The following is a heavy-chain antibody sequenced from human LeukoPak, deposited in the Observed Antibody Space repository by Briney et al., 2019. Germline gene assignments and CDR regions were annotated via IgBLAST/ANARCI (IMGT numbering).Heavy chain of an antibody. V-gene: IGHV3-30*02. CDR3: AKGPYYDFWSGYYSPYMDV. CDR1: GFTFSSYG. CDR2: IRYDGSNK. J-gene: IGHJ6*03. D-gene: IGHD3-3*01. Sequence: GGSLRLSCAASGFTFSSYGMHWVRQAPGKGLEWVAFIRYDGSNKYYADSVKGRFTISRDNSKYTLYLQMNSLRAEDTAVYYCAKGPYYDFWSGYYSPYMDVWGKGTTVTVSS.